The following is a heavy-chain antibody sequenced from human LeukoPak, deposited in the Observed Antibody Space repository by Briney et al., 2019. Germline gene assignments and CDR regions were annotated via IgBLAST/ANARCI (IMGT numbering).Heavy chain of an antibody. Sequence: GGSLRLSCAASGFTFSSYAMHWVRQAPGKGLEWVAVISSDGSSKYYADSVKGRFTISRDNSKNTLFVQMNSLRVEDTAVYYCARDGVVGISSWFSIFDCWGQGILVTVSS. CDR3: ARDGVVGISSWFSIFDC. CDR1: GFTFSSYA. J-gene: IGHJ4*02. CDR2: ISSDGSSK. V-gene: IGHV3-30*04. D-gene: IGHD3-22*01.